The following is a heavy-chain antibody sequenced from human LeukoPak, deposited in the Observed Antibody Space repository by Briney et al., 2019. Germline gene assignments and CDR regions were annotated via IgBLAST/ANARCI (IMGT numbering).Heavy chain of an antibody. J-gene: IGHJ4*02. Sequence: SETLSLTCTVSGSSISSYYWSWIRQPPGKGLEWIGYIYYSGSTNYNPSLKSRVTISVDTSKNQFSLKLSSVTAADTAVYYCARVRGYGYYFDYWGQGTLVTVSS. CDR3: ARVRGYGYYFDY. D-gene: IGHD5-18*01. V-gene: IGHV4-59*01. CDR1: GSSISSYY. CDR2: IYYSGST.